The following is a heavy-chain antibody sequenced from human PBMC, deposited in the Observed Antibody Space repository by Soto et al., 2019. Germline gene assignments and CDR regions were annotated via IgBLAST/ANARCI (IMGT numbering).Heavy chain of an antibody. V-gene: IGHV4-34*01. CDR2: INYSGST. Sequence: SETLSLTCAVYVGSFSGYYWSWIRQPPGKGLEWIGEINYSGSTNYNPSLKSRVTISVDTSKNQFSLKLSSVTAADTAVYYCARGYGDYGYWGQGTQVTVSS. CDR3: ARGYGDYGY. CDR1: VGSFSGYY. J-gene: IGHJ4*02. D-gene: IGHD4-17*01.